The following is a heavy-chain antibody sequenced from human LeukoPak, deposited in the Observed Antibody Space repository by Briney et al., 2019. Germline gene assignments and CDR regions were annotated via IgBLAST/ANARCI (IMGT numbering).Heavy chain of an antibody. CDR2: INYGGTN. Sequence: SETLSLTCKVSGGSISNSNYYWSWIRQPPGKELEWLASINYGGTNYYNPSLKSRVTISVDTSKNQFSLRLSSVTAADTAVYLCARYVVYGSGKYYFDYWGQGSLVTVSS. CDR1: GGSISNSNYY. D-gene: IGHD3-10*01. J-gene: IGHJ4*02. CDR3: ARYVVYGSGKYYFDY. V-gene: IGHV4-39*01.